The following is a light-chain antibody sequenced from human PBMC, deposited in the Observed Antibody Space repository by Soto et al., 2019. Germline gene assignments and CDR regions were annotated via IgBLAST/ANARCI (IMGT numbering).Light chain of an antibody. V-gene: IGLV2-23*02. CDR2: EVS. J-gene: IGLJ1*01. CDR1: SSDVGSYNL. CDR3: CSYAGSSTFSYV. Sequence: QSALTQPASESGSPGQSITISCTGTSSDVGSYNLVSWYQQHPGKAPKLMIYEVSKRPSGVSNRFSGSKSGNTAPLTISGLQAEDEADYYCCSYAGSSTFSYVFGTGNKVTVL.